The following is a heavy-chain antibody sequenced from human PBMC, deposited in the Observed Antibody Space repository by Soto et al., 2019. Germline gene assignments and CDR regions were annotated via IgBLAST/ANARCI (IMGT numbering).Heavy chain of an antibody. CDR2: IYDSVST. CDR1: GDSINNYY. J-gene: IGHJ6*02. CDR3: ARGTKYHYQGMDV. V-gene: IGHV4-59*01. Sequence: SETLSLTCTVSGDSINNYYWTWIRQPPGKGLEWIGYIYDSVSTSYNPSLKSRLTISVDTSKNQFSLKLKSVTAADTAVYYCARGTKYHYQGMDVWGQGTTVTVSS.